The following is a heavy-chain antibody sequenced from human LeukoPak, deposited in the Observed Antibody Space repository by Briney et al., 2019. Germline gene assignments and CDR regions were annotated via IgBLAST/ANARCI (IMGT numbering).Heavy chain of an antibody. CDR1: GGSISSGSYY. Sequence: SETLSLTCTVSGGSISSGSYYWSWIRQPAGKGLEWIGRIYTSGSTNYNPSLKSRVTISVDTSKNQFSLKLSSVTAADTAVYYCARTNLMVRGVISDYWGQGTLVTVTS. D-gene: IGHD3-10*01. V-gene: IGHV4-61*02. CDR2: IYTSGST. J-gene: IGHJ4*02. CDR3: ARTNLMVRGVISDY.